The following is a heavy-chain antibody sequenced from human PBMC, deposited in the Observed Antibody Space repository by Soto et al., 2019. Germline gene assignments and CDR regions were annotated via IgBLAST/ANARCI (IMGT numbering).Heavy chain of an antibody. CDR3: ARAVEVVVAATYWYYFDY. CDR2: IYHSGST. D-gene: IGHD2-15*01. CDR1: GGSISSGGYS. J-gene: IGHJ4*02. Sequence: QLQLQESGSGLVKPSQTLSLTCAVSGGSISSGGYSWSWIRQPPGKGLEWIGYIYHSGSTYYNPSLKSRVTISVDRSKNQFSLKLSSVTAADTAVYYCARAVEVVVAATYWYYFDYWGQGTLVTVSS. V-gene: IGHV4-30-2*01.